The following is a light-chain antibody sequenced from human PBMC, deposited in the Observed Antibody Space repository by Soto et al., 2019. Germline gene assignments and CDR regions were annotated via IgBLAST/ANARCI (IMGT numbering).Light chain of an antibody. CDR1: SSDVGYYNF. J-gene: IGLJ1*01. Sequence: ALTQPASVSGSPGQSIIISCTGTSSDVGYYNFVSWYQQHPGKAPKLMMYEVSNRPSGVPNRFSGSKSGNTASLTISGLQAEDEADYYCSSFTASTNIVFGTGTKVTVL. CDR2: EVS. CDR3: SSFTASTNIV. V-gene: IGLV2-14*01.